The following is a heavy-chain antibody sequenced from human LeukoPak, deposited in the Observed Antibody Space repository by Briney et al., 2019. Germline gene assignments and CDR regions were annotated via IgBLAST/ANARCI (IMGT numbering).Heavy chain of an antibody. J-gene: IGHJ5*02. CDR3: AKDTAYSSSGGFDP. D-gene: IGHD6-6*01. Sequence: GGSLRHSPVPPRYTPDDYAMHSVPPAPGKSLGWVSRISWNSGSIGYADSVKGRFTISRDNAKNSLYLQMNSLRAEDTALYYCAKDTAYSSSGGFDPWGQGTLVTVSS. V-gene: IGHV3-9*02. CDR1: RYTPDDYA. CDR2: ISWNSGSI.